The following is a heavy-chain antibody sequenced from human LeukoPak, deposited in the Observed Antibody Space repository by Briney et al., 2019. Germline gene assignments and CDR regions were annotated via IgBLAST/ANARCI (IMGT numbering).Heavy chain of an antibody. CDR2: IWSDGNTK. V-gene: IGHV3-33*01. Sequence: GGSLRLSCAASEFTFSYYAMHWVRQAPGKGLEWVSVIWSDGNTKYYADSVKGRFTISRDNAKNSLYLQMNSLRAEDTAVYYCAREERGFDAFDIWGQGTMVTVSS. CDR3: AREERGFDAFDI. CDR1: EFTFSYYA. J-gene: IGHJ3*02.